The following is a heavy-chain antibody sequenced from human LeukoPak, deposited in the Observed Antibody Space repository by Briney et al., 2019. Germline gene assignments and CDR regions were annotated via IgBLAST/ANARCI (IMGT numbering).Heavy chain of an antibody. CDR3: AREHKSYGDYPYYFDS. Sequence: SETLSLTCTVFSDSISSGDYYWSWIRQPAGKGLEFIGYINKKGGTFYNPPLKSRVSISIDTSKNQFSLKLTSVTAADTAVYFCAREHKSYGDYPYYFDSWGQGTLVTVSS. J-gene: IGHJ4*02. D-gene: IGHD4-17*01. CDR1: SDSISSGDYY. CDR2: INKKGGT. V-gene: IGHV4-30-4*01.